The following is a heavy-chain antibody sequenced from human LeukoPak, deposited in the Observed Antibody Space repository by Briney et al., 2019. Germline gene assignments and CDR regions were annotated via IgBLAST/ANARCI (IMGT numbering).Heavy chain of an antibody. Sequence: GGSLRLSCAASGFTFSDYYMSWIRQAPGKGLEWVSYISSSGSTIYYADSVKGRFTISRDNAKNSLYLQMNSLRAEDTAVYYCARSPSQYCSSTSCHDYYYYYYMDVWGKGTTVTVSS. J-gene: IGHJ6*03. CDR3: ARSPSQYCSSTSCHDYYYYYYMDV. D-gene: IGHD2-2*01. CDR1: GFTFSDYY. CDR2: ISSSGSTI. V-gene: IGHV3-11*04.